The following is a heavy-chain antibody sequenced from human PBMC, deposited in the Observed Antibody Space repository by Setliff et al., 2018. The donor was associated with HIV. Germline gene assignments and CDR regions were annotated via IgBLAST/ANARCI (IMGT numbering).Heavy chain of an antibody. CDR1: GTSISSGNFY. CDR2: IFNDGRT. V-gene: IGHV4-39*01. Sequence: SETLSLTCSVSGTSISSGNFYWGWIRQPPGKGLEWIGSIFNDGRTYYNPSPKSRVTIPMDTSTNQFSLKLTSVTAADTAVYFCARYFPSISLFFVVPGPSDRWGQGALVTVSS. CDR3: ARYFPSISLFFVVPGPSDR. J-gene: IGHJ5*02. D-gene: IGHD3-3*01.